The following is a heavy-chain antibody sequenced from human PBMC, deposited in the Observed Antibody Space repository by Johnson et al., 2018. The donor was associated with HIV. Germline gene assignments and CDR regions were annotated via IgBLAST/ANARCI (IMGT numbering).Heavy chain of an antibody. CDR3: TTFKSDNFWSDDALDI. J-gene: IGHJ3*02. CDR2: ISYDGSNK. D-gene: IGHD3-3*01. CDR1: GFTFSSYA. V-gene: IGHV3-30-3*01. Sequence: QVQLVESGGGVVQPGRSLRLSCAASGFTFSSYAMHWVRQAPGKGLEWVAVISYDGSNKYYADSVKGRFTISRDNSKNTLYLQMNSLKTEDTAVYYCTTFKSDNFWSDDALDIGDQGEMVTVSS.